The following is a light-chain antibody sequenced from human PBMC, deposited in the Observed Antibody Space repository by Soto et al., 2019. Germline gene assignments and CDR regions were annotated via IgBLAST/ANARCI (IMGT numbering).Light chain of an antibody. CDR2: GAT. V-gene: IGKV1-16*01. Sequence: DIQLTQSASSLSASIGDRVIITCRASQAISTYLAWYHQKPEKAPKSLIYGATTLQSGVSSRFSGSGSGTDFILTIYNLQPEDSGTYYCQQYNSYPLTFGGGTKVEIK. CDR1: QAISTY. CDR3: QQYNSYPLT. J-gene: IGKJ4*01.